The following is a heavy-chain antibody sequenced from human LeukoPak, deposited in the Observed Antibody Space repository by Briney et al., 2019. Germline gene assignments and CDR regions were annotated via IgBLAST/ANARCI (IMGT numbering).Heavy chain of an antibody. CDR1: GFTFSSYS. J-gene: IGHJ3*02. Sequence: GGSLRLSCAASGFTFSSYSMNWVRQAPGKGLGWVSSISSSSSYIYYADSVKGRFTISRDNAKNSLYLQMNSLRAEDTAVYYCARDFFYGSGSYNAFDIWGQGTMVTVSS. CDR2: ISSSSSYI. CDR3: ARDFFYGSGSYNAFDI. D-gene: IGHD3-10*01. V-gene: IGHV3-21*01.